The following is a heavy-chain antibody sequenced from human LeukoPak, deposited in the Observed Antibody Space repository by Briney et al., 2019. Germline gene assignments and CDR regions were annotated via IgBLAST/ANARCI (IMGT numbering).Heavy chain of an antibody. CDR1: GGTFSSYA. D-gene: IGHD4-23*01. V-gene: IGHV1-69*13. Sequence: SVKVSCKASGGTFSSYAISWVRQAPGQGLEWMGGIIPIFGTANYAQKFQGRVTITADESTRTAYMELSSLRSEDTAVYYCARAGLTTVVSFYYYYGMDVWGQGTTVTVSS. CDR3: ARAGLTTVVSFYYYYGMDV. CDR2: IIPIFGTA. J-gene: IGHJ6*02.